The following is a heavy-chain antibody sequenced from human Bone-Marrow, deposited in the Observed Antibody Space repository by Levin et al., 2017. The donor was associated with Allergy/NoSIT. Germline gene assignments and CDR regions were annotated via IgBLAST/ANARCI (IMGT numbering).Heavy chain of an antibody. J-gene: IGHJ4*02. D-gene: IGHD2-21*02. CDR2: LISMFGPV. CDR1: GVTFSNYA. V-gene: IGHV1-69*01. CDR3: ATPRGLTVTAARAPFDY. Sequence: PGESLKISCKASGVTFSNYAISWVRQAPGQGLEWMGGLISMFGPVSNAEKFQGRLTITADESTSTAYMELSGLRSEDTAVYYCATPRGLTVTAARAPFDYWGQGTLVTVSS.